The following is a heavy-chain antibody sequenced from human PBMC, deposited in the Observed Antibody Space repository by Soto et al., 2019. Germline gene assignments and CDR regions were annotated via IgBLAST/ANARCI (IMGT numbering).Heavy chain of an antibody. D-gene: IGHD3-10*01. CDR1: GFSFSRFA. Sequence: QVQLVESGGGVVQPGGSLRLSCAASGFSFSRFAIHWVRQAPGKGLEWVAVISKDGSVIYYADSVKGRFTISRDNSKSPLFLQVNSLTSEDTAVYHCARSRSGAVPDSLGFWGQGTLGTVSS. CDR3: ARSRSGAVPDSLGF. J-gene: IGHJ4*02. CDR2: ISKDGSVI. V-gene: IGHV3-30-3*01.